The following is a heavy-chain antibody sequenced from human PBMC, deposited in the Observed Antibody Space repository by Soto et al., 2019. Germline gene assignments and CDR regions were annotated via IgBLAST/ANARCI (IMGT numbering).Heavy chain of an antibody. D-gene: IGHD3-22*01. J-gene: IGHJ4*02. V-gene: IGHV3-43D*04. CDR3: AKALYYYDSSPLDH. CDR2: INSDGTDS. CDR1: GFDFEDFA. Sequence: PEGSLRLSCAAAGFDFEDFAMHWVRQAPGKGLEWVSLINSDGTDSYYMDSVRGRFTISRDNGKNSLYLQMDRLRPEDTAFYFCAKALYYYDSSPLDHWGQGTLVTVSS.